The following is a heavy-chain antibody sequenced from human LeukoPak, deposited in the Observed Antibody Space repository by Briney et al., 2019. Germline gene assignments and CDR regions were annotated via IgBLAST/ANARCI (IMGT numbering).Heavy chain of an antibody. J-gene: IGHJ5*02. D-gene: IGHD2-15*01. CDR2: IYPGDSDT. Sequence: GESLKISCKGSGYSFTSYWIGWVRQMPGKGLEWMGIIYPGDSDTRYSLSFQGQVTISADKTISTAYLQWSSLKASDTAMYYCARLTQVVAATQGNWFDPWGQGTLVTVSS. CDR1: GYSFTSYW. V-gene: IGHV5-51*01. CDR3: ARLTQVVAATQGNWFDP.